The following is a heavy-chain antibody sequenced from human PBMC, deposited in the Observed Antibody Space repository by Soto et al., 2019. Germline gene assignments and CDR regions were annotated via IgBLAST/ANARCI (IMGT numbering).Heavy chain of an antibody. V-gene: IGHV4-59*01. Sequence: SETLSLTCTVSGGSISSYYWSWIRQPPGKGLEWIGYIYYSGSTNYNPSVKSRVTISVDTSKNKFSLKLSYVTAAETAVYYCSRRGGWGYSYGYFDYWGQGTLVTVSS. D-gene: IGHD5-18*01. CDR3: SRRGGWGYSYGYFDY. J-gene: IGHJ4*02. CDR1: GGSISSYY. CDR2: IYYSGST.